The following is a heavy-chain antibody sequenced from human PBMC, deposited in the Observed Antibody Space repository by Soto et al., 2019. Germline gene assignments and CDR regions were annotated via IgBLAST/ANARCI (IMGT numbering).Heavy chain of an antibody. CDR3: AKDGWSDYYYCGMDV. Sequence: GGSLRLSCAASGFTFSSYGMHWVRQAPGKGLEWVAVISSDGSNKYYADSVKGRFTISRDNSKNTLYLQMNSLRAEDTAVYYGAKDGWSDYYYCGMDVWGQGTTVTVSS. CDR1: GFTFSSYG. J-gene: IGHJ6*02. D-gene: IGHD2-15*01. V-gene: IGHV3-30*18. CDR2: ISSDGSNK.